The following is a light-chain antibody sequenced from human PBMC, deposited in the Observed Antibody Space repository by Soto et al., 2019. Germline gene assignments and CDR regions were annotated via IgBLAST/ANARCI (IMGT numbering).Light chain of an antibody. Sequence: HSVRNPPPPASGVPGQSVTISFPGTSNEIFAYNYVSWYQQLPGKAPKLIIYEVSKRPSGVPDRFSGSKSGNTASLTVSGLQAEDEADYYCTSYAGTYSFFYVFGTGTKVTVL. CDR2: EVS. CDR1: SNEIFAYNY. J-gene: IGLJ1*01. CDR3: TSYAGTYSFFYV. V-gene: IGLV2-8*01.